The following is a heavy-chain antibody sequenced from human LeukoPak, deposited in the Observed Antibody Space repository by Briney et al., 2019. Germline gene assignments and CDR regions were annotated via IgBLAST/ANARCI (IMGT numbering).Heavy chain of an antibody. Sequence: GGSLRLSCAASGFTFSSYGMHLVRQAPGKGLEWVAVIWYDGSNKYYADSVKGRFTISRDNSKNTLYLQMNSLRAEDTAVYYCARGSPYYYGSGPPSGYWGQGTLVTVSS. V-gene: IGHV3-33*01. J-gene: IGHJ4*02. CDR2: IWYDGSNK. D-gene: IGHD3-10*01. CDR3: ARGSPYYYGSGPPSGY. CDR1: GFTFSSYG.